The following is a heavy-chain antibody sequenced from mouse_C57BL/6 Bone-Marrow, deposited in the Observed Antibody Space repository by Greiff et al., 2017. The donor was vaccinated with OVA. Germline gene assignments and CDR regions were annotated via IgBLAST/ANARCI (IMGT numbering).Heavy chain of an antibody. D-gene: IGHD2-5*01. J-gene: IGHJ4*01. V-gene: IGHV5-2*01. CDR1: EYEFPSHD. CDR2: INSDGGST. Sequence: EVKLVESGGGLVQPGESLKLSCESNEYEFPSHDMSWVRKTPEKRLELVAAINSDGGSTYYPDTMERRFIISRDNTKKTLYLQMSSLRSEDTALYYCARFAYYSKWGAMDYWGQGTSVTVSS. CDR3: ARFAYYSKWGAMDY.